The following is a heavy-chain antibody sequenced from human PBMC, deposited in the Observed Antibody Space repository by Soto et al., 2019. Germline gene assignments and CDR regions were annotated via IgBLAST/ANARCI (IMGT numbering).Heavy chain of an antibody. CDR1: GGSISSYY. CDR3: VRQGFGALHGVVDV. V-gene: IGHV4-59*08. J-gene: IGHJ6*02. CDR2: VNDNRGS. D-gene: IGHD3-10*01. Sequence: QVPLQESGPGLVKPSETLSHSCTVSGGSISSYYWSWIRQTPEKGLEWIGYVNDNRGSNYNPSLKSRAALSLDTSKRQFSLKLTSVTATDTGVYYCVRQGFGALHGVVDVWGQGTAVTVSS.